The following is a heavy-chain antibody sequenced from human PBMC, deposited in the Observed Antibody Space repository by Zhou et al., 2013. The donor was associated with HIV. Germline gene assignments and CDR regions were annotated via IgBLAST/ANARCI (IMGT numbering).Heavy chain of an antibody. Sequence: QVQLVQSGAEVKRPGSSVKISCKAFGGTFSSYAISWVRQAPGQGLEWMGGVIPLFGSVDYAQRFQGTVTITTDKSTSTAYMELSSLKSEDTAVYYCASCVVPPGTSYYYYMDVWGKGPRSPSP. J-gene: IGHJ6*03. D-gene: IGHD2-2*01. CDR3: ASCVVPPGTSYYYYMDV. CDR2: VIPLFGSV. CDR1: GGTFSSYA. V-gene: IGHV1-69*05.